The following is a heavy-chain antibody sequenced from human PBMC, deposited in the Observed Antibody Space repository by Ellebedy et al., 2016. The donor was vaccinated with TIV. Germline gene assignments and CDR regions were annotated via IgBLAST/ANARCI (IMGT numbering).Heavy chain of an antibody. CDR2: INPNSGGT. Sequence: GGSLRLXCKGSGYSFTSYGISWVRQAPGQGLEWMGWINPNSGGTNYAQKFQGRVTMTRDTSISTAYMELSSLRSEDTAVYYCARGKPDTIYYYYGMDVWGQGTTVTVSS. CDR1: GYSFTSYG. J-gene: IGHJ6*02. V-gene: IGHV1-2*02. D-gene: IGHD1-14*01. CDR3: ARGKPDTIYYYYGMDV.